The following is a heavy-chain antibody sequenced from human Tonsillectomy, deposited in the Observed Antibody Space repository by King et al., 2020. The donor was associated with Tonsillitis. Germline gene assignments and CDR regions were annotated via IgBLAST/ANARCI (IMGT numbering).Heavy chain of an antibody. CDR3: ARREQWLVWVY. CDR2: IYYTGST. Sequence: QLQESGPGLVKPSETLSLTCTVSGGSISNGRHYWGWIRQPPGKGLEWIGTIYYTGSTYYNPSLKSRVTVSVDTSKNQFSLKLSSVTAADTAVYYCARREQWLVWVYWGQGTLVTVSS. D-gene: IGHD6-19*01. J-gene: IGHJ4*02. CDR1: GGSISNGRHY. V-gene: IGHV4-39*07.